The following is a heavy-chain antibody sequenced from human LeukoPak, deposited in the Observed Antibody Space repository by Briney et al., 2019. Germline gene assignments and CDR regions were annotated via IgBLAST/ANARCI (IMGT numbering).Heavy chain of an antibody. CDR1: AFTFNTFW. CDR2: INGGGSSA. Sequence: GGSLRLSCAASAFTFNTFWLHWVRQAPGKGLVWVSRINGGGSSADYADSVKGRFTISRDNAKNTLYLQMNSLRAEDTAVYYCARGNYYNMDVWGQGTTVTVSS. J-gene: IGHJ6*02. V-gene: IGHV3-74*01. CDR3: ARGNYYNMDV.